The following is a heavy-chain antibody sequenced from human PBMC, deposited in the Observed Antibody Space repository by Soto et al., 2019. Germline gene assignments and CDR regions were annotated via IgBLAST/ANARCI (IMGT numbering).Heavy chain of an antibody. Sequence: SGPTLVNPTQTLTLTCTLSGPSLNTTAVGVGWVRQPPGKALEWLAVIYWNDAKRYSPSLKSRLTLTKDTSKNQVVLTMTNMDPVDTATYYCGHWPYSTGWSDYWGQGALVTVSS. CDR3: GHWPYSTGWSDY. V-gene: IGHV2-5*01. J-gene: IGHJ4*02. D-gene: IGHD6-19*01. CDR2: IYWNDAK. CDR1: GPSLNTTAVG.